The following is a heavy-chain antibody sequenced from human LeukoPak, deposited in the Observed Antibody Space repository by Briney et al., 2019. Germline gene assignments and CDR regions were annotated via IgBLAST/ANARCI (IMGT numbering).Heavy chain of an antibody. D-gene: IGHD6-13*01. CDR2: IYYSGST. V-gene: IGHV4-4*02. CDR3: ATRTDIAAAGVDY. Sequence: PSETLSLTCAVSGGSISSSNWWSWVRQPPGKGLEWIGEIYYSGSTNYNPSLKSRVTISVDKSKNQFSLKLSSVTAADTAVYYCATRTDIAAAGVDYWGQGTLVTVSS. CDR1: GGSISSSNW. J-gene: IGHJ4*02.